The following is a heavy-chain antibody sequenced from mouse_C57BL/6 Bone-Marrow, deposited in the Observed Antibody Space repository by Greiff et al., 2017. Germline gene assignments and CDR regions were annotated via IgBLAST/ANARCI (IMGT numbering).Heavy chain of an antibody. J-gene: IGHJ3*01. CDR1: GFTFSSYA. CDR2: ISDGGSYT. Sequence: EVHLVESGGGLVKPGGSLKLSCAASGFTFSSYAMSWVRQTPEKRLEWVATISDGGSYTYYPDNVKGRFTISRDNAKNNLYLQMSHLKSEDTAMYYCARDGYFWFAYWGQGTLVTVSA. D-gene: IGHD2-3*01. CDR3: ARDGYFWFAY. V-gene: IGHV5-4*01.